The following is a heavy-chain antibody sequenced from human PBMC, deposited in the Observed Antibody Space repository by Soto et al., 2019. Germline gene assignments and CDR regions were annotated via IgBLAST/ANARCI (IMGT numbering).Heavy chain of an antibody. CDR2: INHSGST. Sequence: SETLSLTCAVYGGSFSGYYWSWIRQPPGKGLEWIGEINHSGSTNYNPSLKSRVTISVDTSKNQFSLKLSSVTAADTAVYYCARLGLDSSGWYVDFDYWGQGTLVTVSS. V-gene: IGHV4-34*01. CDR1: GGSFSGYY. D-gene: IGHD6-19*01. J-gene: IGHJ4*02. CDR3: ARLGLDSSGWYVDFDY.